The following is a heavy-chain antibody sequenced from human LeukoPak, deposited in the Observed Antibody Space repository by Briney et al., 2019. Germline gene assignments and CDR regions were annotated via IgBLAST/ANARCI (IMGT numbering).Heavy chain of an antibody. D-gene: IGHD3-9*01. CDR2: ISGGGGIT. J-gene: IGHJ6*02. CDR1: GFTFTSYA. Sequence: GGSLRLSCAASGFTFTSYAMSGVRQAPGKGLEWVSTISGGGGITYYADSVKGRFTISRDSSKKTLYLQMNSLRGEDTAVYYCAKDQNYDILTGLRWYYGMDVWGQGTTVTVSS. V-gene: IGHV3-23*01. CDR3: AKDQNYDILTGLRWYYGMDV.